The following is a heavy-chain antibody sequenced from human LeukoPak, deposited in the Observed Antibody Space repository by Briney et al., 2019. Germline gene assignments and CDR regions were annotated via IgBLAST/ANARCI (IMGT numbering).Heavy chain of an antibody. CDR2: VYHSGST. D-gene: IGHD4-23*01. J-gene: IGHJ6*03. CDR1: GYSISSGYN. Sequence: SETLSLTCAVSGYSISSGYNWGWIRQHPGKGLEWIGSVYHSGSTYYNPSLKIRVTISVDTAKNQFSLKLSSVTAADTAVYYCARHRPGGNSDYYYYYMDVWGKGTTVTVSS. CDR3: ARHRPGGNSDYYYYYMDV. V-gene: IGHV4-38-2*01.